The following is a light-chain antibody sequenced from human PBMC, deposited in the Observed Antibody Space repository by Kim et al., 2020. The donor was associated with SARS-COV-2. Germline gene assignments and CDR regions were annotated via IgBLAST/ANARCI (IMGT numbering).Light chain of an antibody. Sequence: SYELTQPPSVSVSPGQTASISCSGDKLGDKYVCWYQQKPGQSPVLLIYEDNKRPSGIPVRFSGSYSGNTATLTISGTQAMDEADYYCQAWDSNTWVFGGGTQLTVL. CDR3: QAWDSNTWV. V-gene: IGLV3-1*01. CDR2: EDN. CDR1: KLGDKY. J-gene: IGLJ3*02.